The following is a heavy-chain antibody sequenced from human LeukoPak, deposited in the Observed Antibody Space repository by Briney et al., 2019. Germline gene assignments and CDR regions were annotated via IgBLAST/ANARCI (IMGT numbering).Heavy chain of an antibody. CDR1: GFTFSNYG. V-gene: IGHV3-30*02. J-gene: IGHJ5*02. CDR2: IPYGGSNK. CDR3: AKEYQPNWFDP. Sequence: PGGSLRLSCAASGFTFSNYGMHWVRQTPGKGLEWVAFIPYGGSNKYYADSVKGRFTISRDNSRNTLYLQMNSLRAEDTAVYYCAKEYQPNWFDPWGQGTLVTVSS. D-gene: IGHD2-2*01.